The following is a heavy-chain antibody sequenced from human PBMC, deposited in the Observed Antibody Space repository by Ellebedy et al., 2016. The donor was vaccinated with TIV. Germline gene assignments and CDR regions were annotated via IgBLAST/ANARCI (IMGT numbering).Heavy chain of an antibody. Sequence: MPSETLSLTCAVSGGSISSSNWWSWVRQPPGKGLEWIGEIYHSGSTNYNPSLKSRVTISVDKSKNQFSLKLSSVTAADTAVYYCARDGYRVAGSIDYWGQGTLVTVSS. V-gene: IGHV4-4*02. D-gene: IGHD6-19*01. J-gene: IGHJ4*02. CDR2: IYHSGST. CDR3: ARDGYRVAGSIDY. CDR1: GGSISSSNW.